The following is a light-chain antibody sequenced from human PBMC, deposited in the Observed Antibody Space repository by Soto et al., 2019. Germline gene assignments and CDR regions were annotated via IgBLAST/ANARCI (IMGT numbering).Light chain of an antibody. CDR3: QQYGSSPLT. Sequence: EIVMTQAPVTLSVSPGERATFSCRASQSVSSNLAWYQQKPGQAPRLLIYGASIRATGIPARFSGSGSGRDFTLTISRLEPEDFAVYYRQQYGSSPLTFGGGTKVDIK. V-gene: IGKV3-20*01. CDR2: GAS. J-gene: IGKJ4*01. CDR1: QSVSSN.